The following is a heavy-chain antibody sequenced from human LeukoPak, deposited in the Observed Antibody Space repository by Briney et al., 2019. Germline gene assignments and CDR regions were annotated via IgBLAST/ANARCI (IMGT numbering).Heavy chain of an antibody. CDR3: AKSAGDCSGGSCLHYYYYYMDV. CDR1: GFTFSSYA. CDR2: ISGSGGST. V-gene: IGHV3-23*01. D-gene: IGHD2-15*01. J-gene: IGHJ6*03. Sequence: GGSLRLSCAASGFTFSSYAMSWVRQAPGKGREGVAAISGSGGSTYYADSVKGRFTISRDNSKNTLYLQMNSLRADDTAVYYCAKSAGDCSGGSCLHYYYYYMDVWGKGTTVTVSS.